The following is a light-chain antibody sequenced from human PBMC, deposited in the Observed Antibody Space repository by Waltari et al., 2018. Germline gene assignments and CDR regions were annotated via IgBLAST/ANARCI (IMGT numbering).Light chain of an antibody. Sequence: QSALTQPRPVSGSPGQSVTISCTATTSDVGGYNYVSWYQQRPGKAPQLMFYGVTKRPSGVPDHFSGSQSGTTAFLAITGLQADDEADYYCCSYAGNYTYVFGTGTTVTV. CDR3: CSYAGNYTYV. J-gene: IGLJ1*01. CDR2: GVT. CDR1: TSDVGGYNY. V-gene: IGLV2-11*01.